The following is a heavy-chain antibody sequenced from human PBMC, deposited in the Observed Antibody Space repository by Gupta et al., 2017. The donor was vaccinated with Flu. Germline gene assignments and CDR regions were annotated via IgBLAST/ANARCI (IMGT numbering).Heavy chain of an antibody. V-gene: IGHV1-69*01. J-gene: IGHJ5*02. CDR3: ARLGYCSSTSCHTSENWFDP. Sequence: LEWMGGIIPIFGTANYAQKFQGRVTITADESTSTAYMELSSLRSEDTAVYYCARLGYCSSTSCHTSENWFDPWGQGTLVTVSS. D-gene: IGHD2-2*01. CDR2: IIPIFGTA.